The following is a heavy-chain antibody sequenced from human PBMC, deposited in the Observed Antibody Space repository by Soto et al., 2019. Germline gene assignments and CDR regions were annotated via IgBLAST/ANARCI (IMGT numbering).Heavy chain of an antibody. CDR3: AHRLAWGAFDI. J-gene: IGHJ3*02. V-gene: IGHV2-5*02. CDR2: IYWDDEK. CDR1: GFSLSDNGVG. Sequence: QITLKESGPTLVKRTQTLTLTCTFSGFSLSDNGVGVGWIRQPPGKALEWLALIYWDDEKIYSPSLKTRLTITKDTSKNQVLLKMTNMDPGDTATNYCAHRLAWGAFDIRGPGTMVTVSS. D-gene: IGHD7-27*01.